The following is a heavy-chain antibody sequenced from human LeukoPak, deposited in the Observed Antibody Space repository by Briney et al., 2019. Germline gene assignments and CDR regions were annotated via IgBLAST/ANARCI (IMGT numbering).Heavy chain of an antibody. D-gene: IGHD6-19*01. J-gene: IGHJ6*03. Sequence: GASVKVSCKASGGTFSSYAISWVRQAPGQGLEWMGGIIPIFGTANYAQKFQGRVTITTEESTSTAYMELSSLRSEDTAVYYCARSASVAGTGEEFYYYYMDVWGKGTTVTVSS. V-gene: IGHV1-69*05. CDR3: ARSASVAGTGEEFYYYYMDV. CDR2: IIPIFGTA. CDR1: GGTFSSYA.